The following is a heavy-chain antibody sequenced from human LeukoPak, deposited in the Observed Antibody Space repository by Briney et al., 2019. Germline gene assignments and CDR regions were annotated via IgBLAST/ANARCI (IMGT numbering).Heavy chain of an antibody. V-gene: IGHV1-46*01. CDR2: INPSGGST. D-gene: IGHD6-13*01. CDR3: ARDSYSRTWNEYFHH. J-gene: IGHJ1*01. Sequence: GASVKVSCKASEYTFTSYYIHWLRQAPGQGLEWMGIINPSGGSTSYAQKFQGRVTMTTDTSTSTAYMELSSLRSEDTAVYYCARDSYSRTWNEYFHHWGQGTLVTVSS. CDR1: EYTFTSYY.